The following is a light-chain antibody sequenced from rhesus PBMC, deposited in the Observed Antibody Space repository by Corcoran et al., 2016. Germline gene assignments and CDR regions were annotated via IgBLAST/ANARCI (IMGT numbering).Light chain of an antibody. CDR1: QGISSY. CDR2: AAS. CDR3: LQHNSYPYS. Sequence: GDTVTITCRASQGISSYLNWFQQKPGKAPKLLIYAASSLQSGVPSRFSGSGSGTAFTLTISSLQPEDFAAYYCLQHNSYPYSFGQGTKVEIK. V-gene: IGKV1-28*01. J-gene: IGKJ2*01.